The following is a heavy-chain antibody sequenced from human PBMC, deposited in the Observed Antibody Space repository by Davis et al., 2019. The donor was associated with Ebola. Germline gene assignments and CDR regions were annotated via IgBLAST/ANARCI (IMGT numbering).Heavy chain of an antibody. J-gene: IGHJ6*02. CDR3: ARDGGESVLPAYCGGDCYSPYYYYGMDV. Sequence: GESLKISCAASGFTFSSYSMNWVRQAPGKGLEWVSSISSSSSYIYYADSVKGRFTISRDNAKNSLYLQMNSLRAEDTAVYYCARDGGESVLPAYCGGDCYSPYYYYGMDVWGQGTTVTVSS. CDR2: ISSSSSYI. V-gene: IGHV3-21*01. D-gene: IGHD2-21*02. CDR1: GFTFSSYS.